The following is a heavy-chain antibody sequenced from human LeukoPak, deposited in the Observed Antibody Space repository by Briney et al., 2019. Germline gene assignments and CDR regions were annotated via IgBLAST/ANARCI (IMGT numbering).Heavy chain of an antibody. J-gene: IGHJ6*03. Sequence: SETLSLTCTVSGGSISSYYWSWIRQPAGKGLEWIGLIYTSGSTNYNPSLKSRVTMSVDTSKNQFSLKLSSVTAADTAVYYCAREALSYGSGSPHYYYYMDVWGKGTTVTVSS. CDR1: GGSISSYY. D-gene: IGHD3-10*01. CDR3: AREALSYGSGSPHYYYYMDV. CDR2: IYTSGST. V-gene: IGHV4-4*07.